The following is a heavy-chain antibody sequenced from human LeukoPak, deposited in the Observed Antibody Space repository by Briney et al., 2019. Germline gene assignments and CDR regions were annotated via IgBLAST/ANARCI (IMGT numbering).Heavy chain of an antibody. CDR2: INPSGGST. V-gene: IGHV1-46*01. CDR3: ARDSPGSWFDP. Sequence: ASVKVSCKVSGYTLTELSMHWVRQAPGQGLEWMGIINPSGGSTSYAQKFQGRVTMTRDTSTSTVYMELSSLRSEDTAVYYCARDSPGSWFDPWGQGTLVTVSS. J-gene: IGHJ5*02. CDR1: GYTLTELS.